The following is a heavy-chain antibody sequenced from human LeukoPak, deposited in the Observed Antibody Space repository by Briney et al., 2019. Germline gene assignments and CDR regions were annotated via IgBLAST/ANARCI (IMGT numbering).Heavy chain of an antibody. V-gene: IGHV3-9*01. CDR1: GFSFDYYP. D-gene: IGHD6-13*01. CDR2: ISWNSGSI. J-gene: IGHJ6*03. Sequence: GGSLRLSCAASGFSFDYYPMHSVRQAPGKGLEWVSGISWNSGSIGYADSVKGRFTISRDNAKNSLYLQMNSLRAEDPALYYCVKPPTAAAGYYYYMDVWGKGTTVTVSS. CDR3: VKPPTAAAGYYYYMDV.